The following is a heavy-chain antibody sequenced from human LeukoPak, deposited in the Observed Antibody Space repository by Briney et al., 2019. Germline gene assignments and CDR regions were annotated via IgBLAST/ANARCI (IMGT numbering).Heavy chain of an antibody. J-gene: IGHJ4*02. Sequence: GGSLRLSCTASGFTFGDYAMSWVRQAPGKGLEWVGFIRSKAYGGTTEYAASVKGRFTISRDASKSIAYLQMNSLKTEDTAVYYCTRYRFPVAFDCWGQGTLVTVSS. CDR3: TRYRFPVAFDC. V-gene: IGHV3-49*04. D-gene: IGHD3-3*01. CDR1: GFTFGDYA. CDR2: IRSKAYGGTT.